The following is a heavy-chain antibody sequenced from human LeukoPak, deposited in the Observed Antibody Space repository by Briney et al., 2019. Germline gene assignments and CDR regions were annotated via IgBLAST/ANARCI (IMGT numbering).Heavy chain of an antibody. Sequence: SETLSLTCTVSGGSISTVSAGSITSYYWSWIRQPPGRGLEWIGYIHYSGSTNHNPSLKSRVIMSVDTSENQFSLNLSSVTAADTAVYYCARSQEGYFDSWSGYHYYYYMDVWGKGTTVTVSS. D-gene: IGHD3-3*01. CDR1: GGSISTVSAGSITSYY. V-gene: IGHV4-61*01. J-gene: IGHJ6*03. CDR3: ARSQEGYFDSWSGYHYYYYMDV. CDR2: IHYSGST.